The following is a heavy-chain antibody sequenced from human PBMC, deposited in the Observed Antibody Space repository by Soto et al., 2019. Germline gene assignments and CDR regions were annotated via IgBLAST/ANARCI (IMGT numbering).Heavy chain of an antibody. Sequence: SETLSLTCGVFGWSFSNYYWSWVRQPPGKGLEWIGEVKHDGSTNYNPSLKSRVSISVDTSKRQFSLRLTSVTAADTAVHYCARGGSNSYYYYGIDVWGQGTTVTVSS. D-gene: IGHD6-13*01. J-gene: IGHJ6*02. CDR2: VKHDGST. V-gene: IGHV4-34*01. CDR1: GWSFSNYY. CDR3: ARGGSNSYYYYGIDV.